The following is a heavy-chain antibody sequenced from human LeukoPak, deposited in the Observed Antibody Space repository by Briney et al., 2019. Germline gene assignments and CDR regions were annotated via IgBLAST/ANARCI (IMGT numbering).Heavy chain of an antibody. CDR1: DGSISSYY. Sequence: PSETLSLTCTVSDGSISSYYWGWIRQPPGKGLEWIGYIYYSGSTNYNPSLKSRVTMSVDTSKTQFSLKLSSVTAADTAVYYCARAPSGWDAFDIWGQGTMVTVSS. V-gene: IGHV4-59*01. D-gene: IGHD6-19*01. CDR3: ARAPSGWDAFDI. CDR2: IYYSGST. J-gene: IGHJ3*02.